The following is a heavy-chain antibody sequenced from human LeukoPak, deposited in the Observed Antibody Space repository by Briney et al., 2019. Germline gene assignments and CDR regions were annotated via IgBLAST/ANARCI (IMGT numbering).Heavy chain of an antibody. CDR1: GGSFSGYY. Sequence: SETLSLTCAVYGGSFSGYYWSWIRQPPAKGLEWIGEINHSGSTNYNPSLKSRVTISVDTSKNQFSLKLSSVTAADTAVYYCARRDGSTYYYMDVWGKGTTVTVSS. CDR3: ARRDGSTYYYMDV. CDR2: INHSGST. J-gene: IGHJ6*03. D-gene: IGHD2-2*01. V-gene: IGHV4-34*01.